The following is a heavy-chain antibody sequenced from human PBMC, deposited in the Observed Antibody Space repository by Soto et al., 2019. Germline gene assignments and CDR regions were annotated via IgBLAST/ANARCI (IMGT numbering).Heavy chain of an antibody. Sequence: GGSLRLSCSASGFTFSSYAMHWVRQAPGKGLEYVSAISGSGGSTYYADSVKGRFTISRDNSKNTLYLQMNSLRAEDTAVYYCDQYGVDSSGYFDYWGQGTLVTVSS. CDR1: GFTFSSYA. V-gene: IGHV3-64*04. CDR3: DQYGVDSSGYFDY. CDR2: ISGSGGST. D-gene: IGHD6-19*01. J-gene: IGHJ4*02.